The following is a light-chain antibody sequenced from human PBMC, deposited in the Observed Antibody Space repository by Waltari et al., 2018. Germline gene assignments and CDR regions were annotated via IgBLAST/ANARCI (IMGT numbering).Light chain of an antibody. J-gene: IGKJ1*01. V-gene: IGKV3-15*01. CDR3: HQYNNWPPWT. Sequence: EIVMTQSPATLSVSPGEGATLSCRASQSISRNLAWYQQRPGQAPRFLSFATATRATVVPARFSGSGSGTEFTLPISSMQSEDFAIYYCHQYNNWPPWTFGQGTKVEIK. CDR1: QSISRN. CDR2: ATA.